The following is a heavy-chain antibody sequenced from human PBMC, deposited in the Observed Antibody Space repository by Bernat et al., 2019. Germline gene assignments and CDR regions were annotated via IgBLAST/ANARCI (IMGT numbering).Heavy chain of an antibody. V-gene: IGHV4-39*07. CDR1: GGSISSSSYY. CDR2: IYYSGST. Sequence: QLQLQESGPGLVKPSETLSLTCTVSGGSISSSSYYWGWIRQPPGKGLEWIGSIYYSGSTNYNPSLKSRVTISVDTSKNQFSLKLSSVTAADTAVYYCAREWRSSGYYMDVWGKGTTVTVSS. D-gene: IGHD3-3*01. J-gene: IGHJ6*03. CDR3: AREWRSSGYYMDV.